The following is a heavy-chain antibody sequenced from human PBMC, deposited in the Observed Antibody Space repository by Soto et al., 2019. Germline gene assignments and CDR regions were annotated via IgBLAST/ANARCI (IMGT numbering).Heavy chain of an antibody. Sequence: PGGSLRLSCAASGFTFSSYAMSWVRQAPGKGLEWVSAISGSGGSTYYADSVKGRFTISRDNSKNTLYLQMNSLRAEDTAVYYCAKGYYDFWSGYYFDYFDYWGQGTLVTVSS. CDR3: AKGYYDFWSGYYFDYFDY. CDR2: ISGSGGST. J-gene: IGHJ4*02. D-gene: IGHD3-3*01. CDR1: GFTFSSYA. V-gene: IGHV3-23*01.